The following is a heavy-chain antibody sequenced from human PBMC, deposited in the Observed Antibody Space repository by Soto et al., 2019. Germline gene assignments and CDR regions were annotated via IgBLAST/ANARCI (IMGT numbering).Heavy chain of an antibody. CDR3: ARSEEGYCSSTSRSYRYYFDY. Sequence: ASVKVSCKASGYTFTGYYMHWVRQAPGQGLEWMGWINPNSGGTNYAQKFQGRVTMTRDTSISTAYMELSRLRSDDTAVYYCARSEEGYCSSTSRSYRYYFDYWGQAPLATVSS. J-gene: IGHJ4*02. D-gene: IGHD2-2*01. CDR2: INPNSGGT. V-gene: IGHV1-2*02. CDR1: GYTFTGYY.